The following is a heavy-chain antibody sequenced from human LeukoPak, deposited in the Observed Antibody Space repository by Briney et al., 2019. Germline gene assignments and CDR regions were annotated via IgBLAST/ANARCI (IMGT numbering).Heavy chain of an antibody. J-gene: IGHJ3*02. CDR2: ISAYNGNT. CDR1: GYTFTSYG. CDR3: ARVKSRDIVVVVAATAFLAFDI. V-gene: IGHV1-18*01. D-gene: IGHD2-15*01. Sequence: AASVKVSCKASGYTFTSYGISWVRQAPGQGLEWMGWISAYNGNTNYAQKLQGRVTMTTDTSTSTAYMELRSLRSDDTAVYYCARVKSRDIVVVVAATAFLAFDIRGQGTMVTVSS.